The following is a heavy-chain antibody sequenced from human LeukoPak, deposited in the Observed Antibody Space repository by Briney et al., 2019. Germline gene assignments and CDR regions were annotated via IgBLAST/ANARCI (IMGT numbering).Heavy chain of an antibody. CDR2: FDPEDGET. Sequence: ASVKVSCKVSGYTLTELSMHWVRQAPGKGLEWMGGFDPEDGETIYAQKFQGRVTMTEDTSTDTAYMELSSLRSEDTAVYYCARDPSSSWPFDYWGQGTLVTVSS. D-gene: IGHD6-13*01. J-gene: IGHJ4*02. V-gene: IGHV1-24*01. CDR1: GYTLTELS. CDR3: ARDPSSSWPFDY.